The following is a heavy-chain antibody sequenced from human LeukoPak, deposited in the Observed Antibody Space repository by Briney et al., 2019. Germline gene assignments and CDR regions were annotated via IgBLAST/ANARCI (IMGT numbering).Heavy chain of an antibody. CDR2: ITSTSTTI. CDR3: ASGKGYVTVTTIFDY. Sequence: GGSLSLTCTVSGVSINSSSYYWVWLAPGKGLEWVSSITSTSTTIYYADSVQGRFTISRENGKNSLYLQMNSLRAEDTAVYYCASGKGYVTVTTIFDYWGQGTLVTVAS. D-gene: IGHD4-17*01. V-gene: IGHV3-48*01. CDR1: GVSINSSS. J-gene: IGHJ4*02.